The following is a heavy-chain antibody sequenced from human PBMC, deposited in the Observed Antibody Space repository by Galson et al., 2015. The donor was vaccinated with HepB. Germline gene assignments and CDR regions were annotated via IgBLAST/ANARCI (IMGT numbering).Heavy chain of an antibody. D-gene: IGHD3-3*01. CDR1: GGTFSSYA. CDR2: IIPILGIA. CDR3: ARVSTIFGAYYMDV. V-gene: IGHV1-69*10. Sequence: SVKVSCKASGGTFSSYAISWVRQAPGQGLEWMGGIIPILGIANYAQKFQGRVTITADKSTSTAYMELSSLRSEDTAVYYCARVSTIFGAYYMDVWGKGTTVTVSS. J-gene: IGHJ6*03.